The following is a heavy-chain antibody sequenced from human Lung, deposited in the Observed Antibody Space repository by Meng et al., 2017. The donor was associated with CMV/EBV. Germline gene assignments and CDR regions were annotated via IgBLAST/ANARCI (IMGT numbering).Heavy chain of an antibody. CDR3: STEGTYYDFSSGYNEKYYFDY. V-gene: IGHV3-15*04. CDR2: IESKTDGGTT. J-gene: IGHJ4*02. CDR1: GFTFSNAW. D-gene: IGHD3-3*01. Sequence: SCAASGFTFSNAWMSWVRQAPGKGLEWVGRIESKTDGGTTDYAAPVKGRFTISRDDSKNTLYLQMNSLKTEDTAVYYCSTEGTYYDFSSGYNEKYYFDYWXQGTXVT.